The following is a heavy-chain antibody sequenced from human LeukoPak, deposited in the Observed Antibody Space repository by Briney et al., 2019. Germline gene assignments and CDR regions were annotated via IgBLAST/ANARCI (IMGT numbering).Heavy chain of an antibody. CDR2: IYYSGST. J-gene: IGHJ4*02. D-gene: IGHD3-3*01. V-gene: IGHV4-59*01. CDR1: GGSISSYY. CDR3: ARERRDYDFWSGHVAFFDY. Sequence: PSETLSLTCTVSGGSISSYYWSWIRQPPGKGLEWIGYIYYSGSTNYNPSLKSRVTISVDTSKNQFSLKLSSVTAADTAVYYCARERRDYDFWSGHVAFFDYWGQGTLVTVSS.